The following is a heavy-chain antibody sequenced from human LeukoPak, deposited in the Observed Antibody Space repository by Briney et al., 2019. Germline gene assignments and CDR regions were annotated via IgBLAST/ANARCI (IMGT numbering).Heavy chain of an antibody. V-gene: IGHV1-69*13. Sequence: ASVKVSCTASGGTFSSYAISWVRQARGQGLEWMGGIIPIFGTANYAQKFQGRVTITADESTSTAYMELSSLRSEDTAVYYCARDRVAAAGTGPYNWFDPWGQGTLVTVSS. D-gene: IGHD6-13*01. CDR1: GGTFSSYA. CDR3: ARDRVAAAGTGPYNWFDP. J-gene: IGHJ5*02. CDR2: IIPIFGTA.